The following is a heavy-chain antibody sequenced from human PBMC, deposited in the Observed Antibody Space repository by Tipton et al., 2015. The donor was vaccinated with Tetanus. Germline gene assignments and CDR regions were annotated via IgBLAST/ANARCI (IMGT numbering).Heavy chain of an antibody. CDR1: GFTFTSSA. CDR2: IVVGSGNT. D-gene: IGHD2-21*02. CDR3: ALKAYCGGDCYPDFDY. Sequence: QLVQSGPEVKKPGTSVKVSCKASGFTFTSSAVQWVRQARGQRLEWIGWIVVGSGNTNYAQKFQERVTITRDMSTSTAYMELSSLRSEDPAVYYCALKAYCGGDCYPDFDYWGQGTLVTVSS. J-gene: IGHJ4*02. V-gene: IGHV1-58*01.